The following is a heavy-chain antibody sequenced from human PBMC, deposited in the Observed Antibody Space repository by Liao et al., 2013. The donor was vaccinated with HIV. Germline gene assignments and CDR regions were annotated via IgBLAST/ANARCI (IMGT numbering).Heavy chain of an antibody. CDR2: IYSSGNS. CDR3: AREGDNNGFGY. Sequence: QVQLQQWGAGLLKPSETLSLTCTVSGGSIRTSNYYWAWIRQPPGKDLEWIGSIYSSGNSYYTPSLKSRLNISLDTSKNLFSLKLRSLTAADTAVYYCAREGDNNGFGYWGQGNLVTVSS. V-gene: IGHV4-39*07. J-gene: IGHJ4*02. CDR1: GGSIRTSNYY. D-gene: IGHD2-8*01.